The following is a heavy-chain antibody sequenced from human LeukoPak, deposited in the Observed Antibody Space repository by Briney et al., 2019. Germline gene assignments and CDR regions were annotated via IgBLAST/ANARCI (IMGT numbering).Heavy chain of an antibody. D-gene: IGHD5-18*01. CDR2: IYYSGST. CDR1: GGSISNYY. Sequence: KPSETLSLTCTVSGGSISNYYWSWIRQPPGKGLEWIGYIYYSGSTSYNPSLKSRVTISVDTSKNQFSLRLSSVTAPDTAMYYCARVRGGYSYGHVGAFDIWGQGTMVTVSS. V-gene: IGHV4-59*01. J-gene: IGHJ3*02. CDR3: ARVRGGYSYGHVGAFDI.